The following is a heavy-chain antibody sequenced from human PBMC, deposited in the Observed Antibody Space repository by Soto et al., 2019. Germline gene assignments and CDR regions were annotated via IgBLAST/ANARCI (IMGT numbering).Heavy chain of an antibody. CDR3: ARGRIMFYYDSSGPNWFDP. J-gene: IGHJ5*02. Sequence: PGGSLRLSCAASGFTLSSNGMHWVRQAPGKGLEWVAFIWYDGSDKYYADSVKGRFTISRDNSKNTLYLQMNSLRAEDTAVYYCARGRIMFYYDSSGPNWFDPWCQGTLVTVSS. CDR1: GFTLSSNG. D-gene: IGHD3-22*01. CDR2: IWYDGSDK. V-gene: IGHV3-33*01.